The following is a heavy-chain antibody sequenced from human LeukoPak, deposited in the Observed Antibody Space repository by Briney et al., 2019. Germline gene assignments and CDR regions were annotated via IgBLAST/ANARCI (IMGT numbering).Heavy chain of an antibody. V-gene: IGHV1-69*13. D-gene: IGHD4-17*01. CDR3: ATPLYGDYGFGAFDI. J-gene: IGHJ3*02. CDR2: IIPIFDTA. CDR1: GGTFSSYA. Sequence: SVKVSCKSSGGTFSSYAISWVRQAPGHGLEWMGGIIPIFDTANYAQKFPGRVTITADESASTAYMELSSLRSEDTAVYYCATPLYGDYGFGAFDIWGQGTMVTVSS.